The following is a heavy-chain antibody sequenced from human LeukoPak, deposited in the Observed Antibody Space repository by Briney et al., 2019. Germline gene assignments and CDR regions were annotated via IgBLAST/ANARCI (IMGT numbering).Heavy chain of an antibody. J-gene: IGHJ6*02. CDR3: ARDGWEVSWGMDV. V-gene: IGHV1-69*04. D-gene: IGHD6-19*01. CDR1: GGTFSSYA. Sequence: SVTVSCKASGGTFSSYAISWVRQAPGQGLEWMGRIIPILGIANYAQKFQGRVTITADKSTSTAYMELSSLRSEDTAVYYCARDGWEVSWGMDVWGQGTTVTVAS. CDR2: IIPILGIA.